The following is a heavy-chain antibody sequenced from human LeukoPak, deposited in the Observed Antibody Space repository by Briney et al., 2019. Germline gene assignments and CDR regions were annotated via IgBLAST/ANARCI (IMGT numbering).Heavy chain of an antibody. CDR2: INNSGGST. Sequence: PGGSLRLSCAASGFTFSSYAMSWVRQAPGKGLEWVSSINNSGGSTYYVDSVKGRFTMSRDNSKNTLYLQMNSLRAEDTAIYYCARGAGSSPFDYWGQGTLVTVSS. CDR3: ARGAGSSPFDY. J-gene: IGHJ4*02. V-gene: IGHV3-23*01. CDR1: GFTFSSYA. D-gene: IGHD3-10*01.